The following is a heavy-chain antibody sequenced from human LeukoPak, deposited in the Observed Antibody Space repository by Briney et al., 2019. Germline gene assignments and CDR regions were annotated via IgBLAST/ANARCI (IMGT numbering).Heavy chain of an antibody. CDR1: GFSFSSYT. D-gene: IGHD2-2*01. CDR3: AKDLGYCSSFSCPFDY. J-gene: IGHJ4*02. CDR2: ISGSGGST. V-gene: IGHV3-23*01. Sequence: GGSLRLSCAVSGFSFSSYTMSWVRQAPGTGLEWVSAISGSGGSTYYADCVKGRFTISRDNSKNTLFLQMNSFRAEDTAVYYCAKDLGYCSSFSCPFDYWGQGTLVTVSS.